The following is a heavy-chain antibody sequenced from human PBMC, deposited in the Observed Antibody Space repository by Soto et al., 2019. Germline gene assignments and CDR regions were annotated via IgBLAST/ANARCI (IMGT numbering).Heavy chain of an antibody. J-gene: IGHJ4*02. D-gene: IGHD3-22*01. CDR2: IYYSGST. V-gene: IGHV4-31*03. CDR1: GGSISSGGYY. Sequence: SETLSLTCTVSGGSISSGGYYWSWIRQHPGKGLEWIGYIYYSGSTYYNPSLKSRVTISVDTSKNQFSLKLSSVTAADTAVYYCARATYYDSSGYGGYFDYWGQGTMVTVS. CDR3: ARATYYDSSGYGGYFDY.